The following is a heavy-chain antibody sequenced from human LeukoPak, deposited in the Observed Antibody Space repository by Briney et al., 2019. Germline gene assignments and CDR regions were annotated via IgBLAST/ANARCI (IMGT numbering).Heavy chain of an antibody. CDR3: AKGEYSSSPFDP. Sequence: PGGSLRLSCAVFGVTVSSNYMSWVRQAPGKGLEWVSVLYGGGTTYYADSVKGRFTISRDNSKNTLYLQMNSLRAEDTAVYYCAKGEYSSSPFDPWGQGTLVTVSS. J-gene: IGHJ5*02. CDR1: GVTVSSNY. V-gene: IGHV3-53*05. CDR2: LYGGGTT. D-gene: IGHD6-6*01.